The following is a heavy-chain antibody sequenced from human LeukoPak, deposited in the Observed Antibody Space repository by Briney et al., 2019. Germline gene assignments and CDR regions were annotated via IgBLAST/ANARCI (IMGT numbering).Heavy chain of an antibody. CDR2: ISAYNGNT. V-gene: IGHV1-18*01. CDR3: AREFSSSSSYYYYGMDV. D-gene: IGHD6-6*01. CDR1: GYTFTSYG. J-gene: IGHJ6*02. Sequence: GASVKVSCKASGYTFTSYGISWVRQAPGQGLEWMGWISAYNGNTNYAQKLQGRVTMTTDISTSTAYMELRSLRSDDTAVYYCAREFSSSSSYYYYGMDVWGQGTTVTVSS.